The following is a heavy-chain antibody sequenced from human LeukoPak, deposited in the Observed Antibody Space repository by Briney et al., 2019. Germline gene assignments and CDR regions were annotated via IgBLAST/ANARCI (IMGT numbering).Heavy chain of an antibody. CDR3: ARHLSSGSSWYNDY. CDR2: FYYSGST. CDR1: GGSISSSSYY. Sequence: SETLSLTCTVSGGSISSSSYYWGWIRQSPGKGLEWIGSFYYSGSTYYNPSLKSRVTISVDTSKNQFSLKLSPVTAADTAVYYCARHLSSGSSWYNDYWGQGTLVTVSS. J-gene: IGHJ4*02. D-gene: IGHD6-13*01. V-gene: IGHV4-39*01.